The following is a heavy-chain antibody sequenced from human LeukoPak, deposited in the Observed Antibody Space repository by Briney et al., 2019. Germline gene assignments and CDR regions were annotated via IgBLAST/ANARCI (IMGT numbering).Heavy chain of an antibody. D-gene: IGHD4-17*01. V-gene: IGHV3-23*01. Sequence: GGSLRLSCAASGFTFSSYAMSWVRQAPGKGLEWVSAISGSGGSTYYADSVKGRFTISRDNSKNTLYLQMNSLRAEDTAVYCCAKVGEDYGAKWGAFDIWGQGTMVTVSS. CDR3: AKVGEDYGAKWGAFDI. CDR1: GFTFSSYA. CDR2: ISGSGGST. J-gene: IGHJ3*02.